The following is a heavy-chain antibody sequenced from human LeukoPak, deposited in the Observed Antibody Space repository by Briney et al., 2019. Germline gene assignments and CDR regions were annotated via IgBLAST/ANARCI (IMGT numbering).Heavy chain of an antibody. V-gene: IGHV4-39*01. CDR3: ASLLYSSSWYPSIDY. CDR2: IYYSGST. CDR1: GGSISSGGYY. Sequence: PETLSLTCTVSGGSISSGGYYWGWIRQPPGKGLEWIGSIYYSGSTYYNPSLKSRVTISVDTSKNQFSLKLSSVTAADTAVYYCASLLYSSSWYPSIDYWGQGTLVTVSS. J-gene: IGHJ4*02. D-gene: IGHD6-13*01.